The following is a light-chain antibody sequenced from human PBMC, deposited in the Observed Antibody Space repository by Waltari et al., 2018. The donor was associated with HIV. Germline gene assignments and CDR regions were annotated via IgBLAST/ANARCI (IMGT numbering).Light chain of an antibody. CDR2: DVY. Sequence: QSALTQPASVSGPPGQSITFSCTGTSSDVGGYNFVSWYQQHPGKTPKVMIYDVYNRPSGVSHRFSGSKSGNTASLTISVLQAEDEADYYCSSYTSSSTPYVFGTGTKVTVL. CDR3: SSYTSSSTPYV. J-gene: IGLJ1*01. CDR1: SSDVGGYNF. V-gene: IGLV2-14*03.